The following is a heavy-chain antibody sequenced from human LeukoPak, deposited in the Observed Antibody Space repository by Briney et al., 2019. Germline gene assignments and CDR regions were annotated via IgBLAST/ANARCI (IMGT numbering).Heavy chain of an antibody. CDR2: IHVGGTT. CDR1: GGSMGNDY. CDR3: ARDDQLGYCSGGTCNPHYFYYMDV. V-gene: IGHV4-4*07. J-gene: IGHJ6*03. Sequence: SETLSLTCTVSGGSMGNDYWSWIRQPAGKGLEWIGRIHVGGTTNYNPSFNSQLTISLDKSKNQFSLKLSSVTAADTAVYYCARDDQLGYCSGGTCNPHYFYYMDVWGKGTTVTVSS. D-gene: IGHD2-15*01.